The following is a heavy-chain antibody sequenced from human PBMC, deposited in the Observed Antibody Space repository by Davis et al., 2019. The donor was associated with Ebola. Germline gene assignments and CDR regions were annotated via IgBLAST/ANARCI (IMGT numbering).Heavy chain of an antibody. CDR1: GFTFSSYW. CDR3: ARDQSLLMTTVVTPGSYYGMDV. D-gene: IGHD4-23*01. V-gene: IGHV3-7*01. J-gene: IGHJ6*04. CDR2: IKQDGSEK. Sequence: GESLKISCAASGFTFSSYWMSWVRQAPGKGLEWVANIKQDGSEKYYVDSVKGRFPISSDNAKTSLYLQMNSLRAEDTAVYYCARDQSLLMTTVVTPGSYYGMDVWGKGTTVTVSS.